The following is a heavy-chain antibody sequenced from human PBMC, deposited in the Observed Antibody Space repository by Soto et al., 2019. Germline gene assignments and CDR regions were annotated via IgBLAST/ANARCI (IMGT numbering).Heavy chain of an antibody. V-gene: IGHV3-13*05. J-gene: IGHJ6*02. CDR2: ISSAGDP. CDR3: ARTDRDFYGLDV. Sequence: EVQLVESGGGLVQPGGSLRLSCEASGFTFRNYDMHWVRQGTGKGLEWVSGISSAGDPDYSDFVDGRFTISRANAQNSFFLQMNSLRVGDTAVYYCARTDRDFYGLDVWGQGTTVIVSS. CDR1: GFTFRNYD.